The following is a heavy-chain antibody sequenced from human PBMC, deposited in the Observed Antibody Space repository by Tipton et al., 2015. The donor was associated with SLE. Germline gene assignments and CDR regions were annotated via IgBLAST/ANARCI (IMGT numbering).Heavy chain of an antibody. J-gene: IGHJ6*03. V-gene: IGHV4-39*07. Sequence: TLSLTCIVSGGSISSDTFYWGWIRQPPEKGLEWIGTIYYSGSTSYNPSLKSRVTISIDTSNDHFSLRLSSVTAADTAIYYCARSSSGWYKGAMDVWGKGTTVIVSS. D-gene: IGHD6-19*01. CDR1: GGSISSDTFY. CDR3: ARSSSGWYKGAMDV. CDR2: IYYSGST.